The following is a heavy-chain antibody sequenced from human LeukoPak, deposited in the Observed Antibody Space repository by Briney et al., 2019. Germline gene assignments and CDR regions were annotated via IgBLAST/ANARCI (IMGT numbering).Heavy chain of an antibody. Sequence: PGRSLRLSCAASGFTFSSFWIHWVRQPPGKGLVWVSRINSDGSSTTYADSVKGRFTISRDNAKNTVYLQMNSLRAEDTAVYYCARGWDGYSYGIWGQGTPVTVSS. CDR3: ARGWDGYSYGI. CDR2: INSDGSST. D-gene: IGHD5-18*01. J-gene: IGHJ4*02. V-gene: IGHV3-74*01. CDR1: GFTFSSFW.